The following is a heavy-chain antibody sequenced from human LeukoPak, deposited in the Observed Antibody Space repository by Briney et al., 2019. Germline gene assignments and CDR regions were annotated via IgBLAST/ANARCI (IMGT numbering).Heavy chain of an antibody. V-gene: IGHV6-1*01. CDR3: VRKKPWLAAFDI. CDR2: TYYRSKWYT. D-gene: IGHD6-19*01. CDR1: GDSVSSTSSA. Sequence: SQTLSLTCAISGDSVSSTSSAWDWIRQTPSTGLEWLGRTYYRSKWYTDYAPSVKRRITINPDTSKNQFSLHLSSVTPEDTAVYYCVRKKPWLAAFDIWGQGTMVTVSS. J-gene: IGHJ3*02.